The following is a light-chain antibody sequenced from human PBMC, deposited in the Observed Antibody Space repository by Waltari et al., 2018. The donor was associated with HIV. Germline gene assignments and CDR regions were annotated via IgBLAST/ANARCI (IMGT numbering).Light chain of an antibody. CDR3: QQYNNWPPLT. Sequence: EIVMTQYPDTLSVSPGDRATLSCRASQRVGSSLAWYQQKPGQAPRLLIYDASTSATGIPARFSGSGSGTEFTLTINSLESEDFAVYYCQQYNNWPPLTFGGGTKVEIK. J-gene: IGKJ4*01. CDR2: DAS. V-gene: IGKV3-15*01. CDR1: QRVGSS.